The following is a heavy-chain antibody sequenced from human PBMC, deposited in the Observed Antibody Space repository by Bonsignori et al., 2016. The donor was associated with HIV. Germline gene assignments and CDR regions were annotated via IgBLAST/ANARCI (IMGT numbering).Heavy chain of an antibody. V-gene: IGHV1-2*02. J-gene: IGHJ4*02. CDR3: AANSLAYVRSGSQNEVADY. D-gene: IGHD6-19*01. Sequence: WVRQAPGQGLEWMGWINPNSGGTNYAQKFQGRVTMTRDTSISTAYMELSRLRSDDTAVYYCAANSLAYVRSGSQNEVADYWGQGTLVTVSS. CDR2: INPNSGGT.